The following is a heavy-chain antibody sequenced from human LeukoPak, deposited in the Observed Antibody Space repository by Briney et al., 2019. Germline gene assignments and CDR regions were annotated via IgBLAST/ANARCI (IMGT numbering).Heavy chain of an antibody. CDR2: VHQSGVT. CDR1: GGFISNINW. D-gene: IGHD3-3*01. CDR3: ARRAGHYDFWSGPFGY. Sequence: SETLSLTCAVSGGFISNINWWSWVRQPPGRGLEWIGEVHQSGVTNYNPSLKSRVTISLDKSNNQFSLKLNSVTAADTAVYYCARRAGHYDFWSGPFGYWGQGTLVTVSS. V-gene: IGHV4-4*02. J-gene: IGHJ4*02.